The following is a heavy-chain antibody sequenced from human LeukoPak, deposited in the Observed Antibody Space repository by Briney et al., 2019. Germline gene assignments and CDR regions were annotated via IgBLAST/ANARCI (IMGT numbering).Heavy chain of an antibody. CDR2: IYYSGRT. V-gene: IGHV4-59*01. CDR1: GGSISPYY. D-gene: IGHD5-12*01. Sequence: PSKTLSLTCTVSGGSISPYYWTWIRQSPGKALEWIGYIYYSGRTSYNPSLKSRVTMSVDTSKNQFSLQLSSVTAADTAVYYCARSTRRRYNGYDLMYWGQGTLVSVSS. J-gene: IGHJ4*02. CDR3: ARSTRRRYNGYDLMY.